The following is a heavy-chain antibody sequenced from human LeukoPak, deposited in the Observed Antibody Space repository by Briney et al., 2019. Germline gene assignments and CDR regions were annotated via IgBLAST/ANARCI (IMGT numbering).Heavy chain of an antibody. J-gene: IGHJ4*02. CDR2: IIPIFGTA. Sequence: SVKVSCKASGGTFSSYAISWVRQAPGQGLEWMGGIIPIFGTANYAQKFQGRVTITADESTSTAYMELSSLRSEDTAVYYCARENWNDLRIYYWGQGTLVTVSS. CDR3: ARENWNDLRIYY. V-gene: IGHV1-69*01. D-gene: IGHD1-1*01. CDR1: GGTFSSYA.